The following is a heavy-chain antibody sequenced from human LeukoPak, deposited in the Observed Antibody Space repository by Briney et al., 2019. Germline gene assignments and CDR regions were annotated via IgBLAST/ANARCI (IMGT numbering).Heavy chain of an antibody. CDR3: ARAKGSGYFKVDWFDP. J-gene: IGHJ5*02. CDR2: INHSGST. V-gene: IGHV4-34*01. Sequence: PSETLSLTCAVYGGSFSGYYWSWIRQPPGKGLEWIGEINHSGSTNYNPSLKSRVTISVDTSKNQFSLKLSSVTAADTAVYYCARAKGSGYFKVDWFDPWGQGILVTVSS. D-gene: IGHD3-3*01. CDR1: GGSFSGYY.